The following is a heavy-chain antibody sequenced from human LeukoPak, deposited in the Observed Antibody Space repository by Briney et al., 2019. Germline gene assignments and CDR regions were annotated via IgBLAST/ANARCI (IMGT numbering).Heavy chain of an antibody. CDR2: IYSGGST. Sequence: GGSLRLSCAASGFTVSNNYMSWVRQAPGKGLEWGSVIYSGGSTYYADSVKGRFTISRDNSKNTLYLQMNSLRAEDTAVYFCATGERMVRGDGVDYWGQGTLVTVSS. J-gene: IGHJ4*02. CDR3: ATGERMVRGDGVDY. V-gene: IGHV3-66*01. D-gene: IGHD3-10*01. CDR1: GFTVSNNY.